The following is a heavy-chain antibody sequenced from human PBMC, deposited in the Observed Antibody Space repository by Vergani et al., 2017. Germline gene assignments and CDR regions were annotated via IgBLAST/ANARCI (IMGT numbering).Heavy chain of an antibody. CDR2: IYYSGST. CDR3: ARDRRQLAPVGYWFDP. J-gene: IGHJ5*02. CDR1: GGSISSYY. D-gene: IGHD6-6*01. V-gene: IGHV4-59*01. Sequence: QVQLQESGPGLVKPSETLSLTCTVSGGSISSYYWSWIRQPPGKGLEWIGYIYYSGSTNYNPSLKSRVTISVDTSKNQFSLKLSSVTAADTAVYYCARDRRQLAPVGYWFDPWGQGTLVTFSS.